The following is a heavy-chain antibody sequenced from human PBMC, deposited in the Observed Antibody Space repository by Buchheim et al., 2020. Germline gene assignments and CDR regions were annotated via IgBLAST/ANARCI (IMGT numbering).Heavy chain of an antibody. CDR2: INPSGGST. Sequence: QVQLVQSGAEVKKPGASVKVSCKASGYTFTSYYMHWVRQAPGQGLEWMGIINPSGGSTSYAQKFQGRVTMTRDTSTSTVYMELRRLRSEDTAVYYCARKRIAARTYYYYGMDVWGQGTT. V-gene: IGHV1-46*03. D-gene: IGHD6-6*01. J-gene: IGHJ6*02. CDR1: GYTFTSYY. CDR3: ARKRIAARTYYYYGMDV.